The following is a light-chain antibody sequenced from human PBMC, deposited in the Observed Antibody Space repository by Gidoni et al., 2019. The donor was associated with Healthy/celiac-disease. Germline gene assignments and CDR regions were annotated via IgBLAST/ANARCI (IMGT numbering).Light chain of an antibody. CDR3: QVWDSSSDHPVV. CDR2: DDS. CDR1: NIGSKS. J-gene: IGLJ2*01. Sequence: SYVLTQPPSVSVAPGKTARITCGGNNIGSKSVHWYQQKPGQAPVLVVYDDSARPSGIPERFSGSNSGNTATLTISRVEAGDEADYYCQVWDSSSDHPVVFGGGTKLTVL. V-gene: IGLV3-21*03.